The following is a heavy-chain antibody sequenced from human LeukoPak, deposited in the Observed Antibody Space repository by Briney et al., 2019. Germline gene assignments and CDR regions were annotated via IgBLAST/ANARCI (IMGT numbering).Heavy chain of an antibody. V-gene: IGHV1-2*02. D-gene: IGHD3-22*01. J-gene: IGHJ4*02. CDR2: INPNSGGT. Sequence: GASVKVSCKASGYTFTGYYMHWVRQAPGQGLEWMGWINPNSGGTNYAQKFQGRVTMTRDTSISTAYMELSRLRSDDTAVYYCARMKLDYYDSSGYYYPYWGQGTLVTVSS. CDR3: ARMKLDYYDSSGYYYPY. CDR1: GYTFTGYY.